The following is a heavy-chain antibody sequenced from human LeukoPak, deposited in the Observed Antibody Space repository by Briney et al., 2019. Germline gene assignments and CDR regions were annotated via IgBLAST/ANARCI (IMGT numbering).Heavy chain of an antibody. CDR1: GGTFSSYT. CDR2: IIPIFGTA. V-gene: IGHV1-69*05. Sequence: SVKVSCKASGGTFSSYTISWVRQAPGQGLEWMGRIIPIFGTANYAQKFQGRVTITTDESTSTAYMELSSLRSEDTAVYYCARDHSSGRYYHYYYYMDVWGKGTTVTVSS. D-gene: IGHD6-19*01. J-gene: IGHJ6*03. CDR3: ARDHSSGRYYHYYYYMDV.